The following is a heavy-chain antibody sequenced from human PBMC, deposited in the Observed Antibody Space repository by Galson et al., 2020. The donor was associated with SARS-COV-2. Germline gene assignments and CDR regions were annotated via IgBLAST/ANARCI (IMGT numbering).Heavy chain of an antibody. CDR2: ISNHGYT. J-gene: IGHJ6*03. CDR3: ARGYSGYDSSGGTDYYYYYMDV. Sequence: SATLSLNCPVSGGSVSRYYWHWLRPPPGKGLAWIGYISNHGYTNYSPPLKSRLTISVATSQNQFSLKLSSVTAADTAVYFCARGYSGYDSSGGTDYYYYYMDVLGRGTTVTISS. CDR1: GGSVSRYY. D-gene: IGHD5-12*01. V-gene: IGHV4-59*02.